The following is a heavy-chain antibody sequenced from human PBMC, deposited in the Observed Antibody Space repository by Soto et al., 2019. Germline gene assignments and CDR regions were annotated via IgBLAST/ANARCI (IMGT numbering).Heavy chain of an antibody. CDR2: IIPIFGTA. J-gene: IGHJ3*02. D-gene: IGHD3-22*01. Sequence: GASVKVSCKASGGTFSSYAISWVRQVPGQGLEWMGGIIPIFGTANYAQKFQGRVTITADESTSTAYMELSSLRSEDTAVYYCAKEYYDSSGRSGYGYFDIWGQGTMVTVSS. V-gene: IGHV1-69*13. CDR3: AKEYYDSSGRSGYGYFDI. CDR1: GGTFSSYA.